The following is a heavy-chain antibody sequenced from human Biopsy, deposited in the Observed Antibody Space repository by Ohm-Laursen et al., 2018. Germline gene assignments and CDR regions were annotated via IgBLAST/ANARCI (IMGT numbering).Heavy chain of an antibody. CDR1: GGSFTGHY. V-gene: IGHV4-59*11. CDR2: ISYTGYT. CDR3: ARGSNDFGGLYFPR. J-gene: IGHJ4*02. D-gene: IGHD4-23*01. Sequence: SDTLSLTCTVSGGSFTGHYWSWIRQPPGKGLEWIVHISYTGYTSYNASLKSRVTISVDTSRNHFSLRLSSLTAADTAVYYCARGSNDFGGLYFPRWGQGTLLTVSS.